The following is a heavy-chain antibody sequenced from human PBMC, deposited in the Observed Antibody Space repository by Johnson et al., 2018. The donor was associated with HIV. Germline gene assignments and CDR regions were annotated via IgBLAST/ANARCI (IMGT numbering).Heavy chain of an antibody. D-gene: IGHD5-18*01. J-gene: IGHJ3*02. CDR3: ARDFPLGYRWGNGFDI. V-gene: IGHV3-66*02. CDR1: GFSVNTYY. CDR2: IYSAGSP. Sequence: VQLVESGGGLVPPGGSLRISCAASGFSVNTYYMSWVRQAPGKGLEWVSVIYSAGSPYYANSVKGRFNLSRDRSNNNMYLQMNSLTPDETAVYFCARDFPLGYRWGNGFDIWGQGTKVTVSS.